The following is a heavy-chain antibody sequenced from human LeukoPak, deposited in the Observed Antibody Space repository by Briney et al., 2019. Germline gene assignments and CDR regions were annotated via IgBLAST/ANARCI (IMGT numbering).Heavy chain of an antibody. CDR3: ARRVDSSSWYGPYYFDY. Sequence: SETLSLTCAVYGGSFSGYYWSWIRQPAGKGLEWIGRIYTSESIYYNPSLKSRVTISVDTSKNQFSLKLSSVTAADTAVYYCARRVDSSSWYGPYYFDYWGQGTLVTVSS. J-gene: IGHJ4*02. D-gene: IGHD6-13*01. CDR1: GGSFSGYY. CDR2: IYTSESI. V-gene: IGHV4-59*10.